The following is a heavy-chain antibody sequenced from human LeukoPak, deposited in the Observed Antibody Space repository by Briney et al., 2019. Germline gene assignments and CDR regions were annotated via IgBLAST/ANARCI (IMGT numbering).Heavy chain of an antibody. J-gene: IGHJ4*02. CDR2: IYYSGST. Sequence: PSETLSLTCTVSGGSISSSSYYWGWIRQPPGKGLEWIGSIYYSGSTYYNPSLKSRVTISVDRSKNQFSLKLSSVTAADTAVYYCARGYSGSYHPTYDYWGQGTLVTVTS. V-gene: IGHV4-39*07. CDR1: GGSISSSSYY. CDR3: ARGYSGSYHPTYDY. D-gene: IGHD1-26*01.